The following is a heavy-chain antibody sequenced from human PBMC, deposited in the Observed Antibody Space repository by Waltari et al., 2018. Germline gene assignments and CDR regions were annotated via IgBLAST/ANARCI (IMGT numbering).Heavy chain of an antibody. J-gene: IGHJ5*02. CDR3: ARKLGGWFDP. V-gene: IGHV4-59*01. Sequence: QVQLQESGPGLVKPSETLSLTCTVSGDSINNYYWSWVRQSPGKGLEWIAYIYKRGTTNYNPSLKSRVTISGDTSKNQISLKLNSVTAADTAVYYCARKLGGWFDPWGQGTLVTVSS. CDR2: IYKRGTT. D-gene: IGHD3-16*01. CDR1: GDSINNYY.